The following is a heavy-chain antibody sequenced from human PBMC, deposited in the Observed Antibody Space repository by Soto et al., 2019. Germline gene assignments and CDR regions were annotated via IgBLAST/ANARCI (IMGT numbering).Heavy chain of an antibody. CDR1: GFTFSTNA. Sequence: GSLRLSCAASGFTFSTNAMNWVRQAPGKGLEWVTGISDAGTYYADFVKGRFTISRDDSKNTLYLQMNSLRAEDTAVYYCAKDPTSNTDMVIGNYYYGMDVWGQGTTVTVSS. CDR3: AKDPTSNTDMVIGNYYYGMDV. CDR2: ISDAGT. V-gene: IGHV3-23*01. J-gene: IGHJ6*02. D-gene: IGHD5-18*01.